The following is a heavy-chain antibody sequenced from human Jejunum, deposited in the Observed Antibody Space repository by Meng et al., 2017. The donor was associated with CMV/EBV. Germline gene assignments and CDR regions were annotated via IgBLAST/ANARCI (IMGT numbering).Heavy chain of an antibody. CDR2: IYYSGST. D-gene: IGHD2-2*03. CDR3: AKVDGP. CDR1: GGSISRYY. V-gene: IGHV4-59*01. Sequence: ETLSRTCTVSGGSISRYYWSWIRQPPGKGLEWIGYIYYSGSTNYNPSLKSRATISADMSKNQFSLKLRSVTAADTAVYYCAKVDGPWGQGTLVTVSS. J-gene: IGHJ5*02.